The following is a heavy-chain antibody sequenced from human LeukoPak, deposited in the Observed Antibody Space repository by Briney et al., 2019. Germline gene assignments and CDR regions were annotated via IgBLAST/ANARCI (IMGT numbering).Heavy chain of an antibody. Sequence: SETLSLTCAVYGGSFSGYYWSWIRQPPGKGLEWIGEINHSGSTNYNPSLKSRVTISVDTSKSQFSLKLSSVTAADTAVYYCARFRGGYGDYLIDYWGQGTLVTVSS. J-gene: IGHJ4*02. V-gene: IGHV4-34*01. CDR1: GGSFSGYY. D-gene: IGHD4-17*01. CDR3: ARFRGGYGDYLIDY. CDR2: INHSGST.